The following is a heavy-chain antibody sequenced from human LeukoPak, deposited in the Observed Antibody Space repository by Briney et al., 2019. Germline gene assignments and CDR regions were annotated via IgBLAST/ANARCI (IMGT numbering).Heavy chain of an antibody. CDR1: GFTFSSYG. CDR2: ISYDGSNK. V-gene: IGHV3-30*18. Sequence: PGRSLRLSCAASGFTFSSYGMHWVRQAPGKGLEWVAVISYDGSNKYYADSVKGRFTISRDNSKNTLYLQMNSLRAEDTAVYYCAKDALGYCSGGSCSTRSWFDPWGQGTLVIVSS. CDR3: AKDALGYCSGGSCSTRSWFDP. D-gene: IGHD2-15*01. J-gene: IGHJ5*02.